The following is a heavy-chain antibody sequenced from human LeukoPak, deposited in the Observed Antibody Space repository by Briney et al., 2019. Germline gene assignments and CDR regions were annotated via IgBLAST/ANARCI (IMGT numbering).Heavy chain of an antibody. CDR1: GYTFTGYY. V-gene: IGHV1-2*02. CDR3: ARDRGEGSYDPFDY. CDR2: INPNSGGT. D-gene: IGHD1-26*01. Sequence: ASVKVSCKASGYTFTGYYMHWVRQAPGQGLEWMGWINPNSGGTNYAQKFQGRVTMTRDTSISTAYMELRSLRSDDTAVYYCARDRGEGSYDPFDYWGQGTLVTVSS. J-gene: IGHJ4*02.